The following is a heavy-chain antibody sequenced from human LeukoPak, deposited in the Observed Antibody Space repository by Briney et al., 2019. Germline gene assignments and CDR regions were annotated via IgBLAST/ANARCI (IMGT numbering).Heavy chain of an antibody. CDR3: ARLPSRVRGVLYYFDY. J-gene: IGHJ4*02. V-gene: IGHV5-51*01. Sequence: GESLKISCKGSGYSFTSHWIGWVRQMPGKGLEWMGITYPGDSDTRYSPSFQGQVTISADKSISTAYLQWSSLKASDTAMYYCARLPSRVRGVLYYFDYWGQGTLVTVSS. CDR2: TYPGDSDT. CDR1: GYSFTSHW. D-gene: IGHD3-10*01.